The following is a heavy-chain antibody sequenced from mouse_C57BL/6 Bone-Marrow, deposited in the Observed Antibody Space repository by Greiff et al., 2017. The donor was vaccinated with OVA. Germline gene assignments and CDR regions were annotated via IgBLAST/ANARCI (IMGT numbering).Heavy chain of an antibody. CDR3: ARHGYPSWFAY. Sequence: EVQLQQSGGGLVQPGGSLKLSCAASGFTFSDYGMAWVRQAPRKGPEWVAFISNLAYSIYYADTVTGRFTISRENAKNTLYLEMSSLRSEDTAMYYCARHGYPSWFAYWGQGTLVTVSA. J-gene: IGHJ3*01. CDR1: GFTFSDYG. D-gene: IGHD2-2*01. CDR2: ISNLAYSI. V-gene: IGHV5-15*01.